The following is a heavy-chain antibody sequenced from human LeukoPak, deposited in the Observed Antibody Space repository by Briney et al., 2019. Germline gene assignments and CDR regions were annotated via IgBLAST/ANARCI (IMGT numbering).Heavy chain of an antibody. Sequence: SETLSLTCTVSGGSISSYYWSWIRQPPGKGLEWIGEINHSGSTNYNPSLKSRVTISVDTSKNQSSLKLSSVTAADTAVYYCARAGYYGFQHWGQGTLVTVSS. CDR3: ARAGYYGFQH. J-gene: IGHJ1*01. CDR2: INHSGST. V-gene: IGHV4-34*01. CDR1: GGSISSYY. D-gene: IGHD2/OR15-2a*01.